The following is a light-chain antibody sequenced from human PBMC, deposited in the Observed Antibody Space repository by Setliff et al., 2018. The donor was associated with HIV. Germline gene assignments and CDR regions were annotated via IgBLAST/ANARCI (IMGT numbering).Light chain of an antibody. J-gene: IGLJ1*01. CDR2: EVS. CDR1: SSDVGNYNY. Sequence: QSVLTQPASVSGSPGQSITISCTGTSSDVGNYNYVSWYQQHPGKAPKLMIYEVSNRPSGISNRFSGSKSGNTASLTLSGLQAEDEADYYCSSHTPSSTLVFGTGTKVTVL. CDR3: SSHTPSSTLV. V-gene: IGLV2-14*01.